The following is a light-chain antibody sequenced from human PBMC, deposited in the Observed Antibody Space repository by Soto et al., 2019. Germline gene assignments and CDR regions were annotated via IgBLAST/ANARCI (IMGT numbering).Light chain of an antibody. CDR3: QQRNNWPIA. Sequence: ALTQSPGTLPSSPGERATLSCRASQSVSSNYLAWYQQKPGQAPRLLIYDASNRATGIPARFSGSGSGTDFTLTISSLEPEDFAVYYCQQRNNWPIAFGQGTRLEI. CDR2: DAS. V-gene: IGKV3D-20*02. CDR1: QSVSSNY. J-gene: IGKJ5*01.